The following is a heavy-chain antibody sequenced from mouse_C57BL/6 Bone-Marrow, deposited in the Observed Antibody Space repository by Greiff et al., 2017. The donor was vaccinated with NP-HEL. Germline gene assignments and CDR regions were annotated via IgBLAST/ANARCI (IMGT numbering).Heavy chain of an antibody. J-gene: IGHJ3*01. CDR1: GFTFSSYA. V-gene: IGHV5-4*03. CDR3: ASVYYSNWGFAY. Sequence: EVKVEESGGGLVKPGGSLKLSCAASGFTFSSYAMSWVRQTPEKRLEWVATISDGGSYTYYPDNVKGRFTISRDNAKNNLYLQMSHLKSEDTAMYYCASVYYSNWGFAYWGQGTLVTVSA. CDR2: ISDGGSYT. D-gene: IGHD2-5*01.